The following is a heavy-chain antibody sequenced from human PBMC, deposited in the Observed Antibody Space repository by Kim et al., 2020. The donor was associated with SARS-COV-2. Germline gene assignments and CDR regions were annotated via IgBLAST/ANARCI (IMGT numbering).Heavy chain of an antibody. CDR3: AKGGVFGELLNS. CDR1: GFTFKNYA. CDR2: ISAGADNI. V-gene: IGHV3-23*01. D-gene: IGHD3-10*01. Sequence: GGSLRLSCVASGFTFKNYALSWVRQDPGKGLEWLSSISAGADNIYYADSVKGQFTIYRDNSRNTLYLQMNSLRAEDTAVYYCAKGGVFGELLNSWGQGT. J-gene: IGHJ4*02.